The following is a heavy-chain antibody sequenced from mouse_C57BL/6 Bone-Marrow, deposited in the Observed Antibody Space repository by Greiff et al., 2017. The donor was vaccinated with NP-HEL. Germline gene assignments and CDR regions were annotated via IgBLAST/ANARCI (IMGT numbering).Heavy chain of an antibody. CDR3: ARSRITTVVELTGYCDV. J-gene: IGHJ1*03. Sequence: QVQLKESGPGILQSSQTLSLTCSFSGFSLSTSGMGVSWIRQPSGQGLEWLAHIYWDDDKRYNPSLTSRLTLSKDTSRNHVFLKITSVDTADTATYYCARSRITTVVELTGYCDVWGTGTTVTVSS. CDR2: IYWDDDK. CDR1: GFSLSTSGMG. V-gene: IGHV8-12*01. D-gene: IGHD1-1*01.